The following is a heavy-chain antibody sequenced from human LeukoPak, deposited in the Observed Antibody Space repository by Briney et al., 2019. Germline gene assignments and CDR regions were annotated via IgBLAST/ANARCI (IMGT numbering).Heavy chain of an antibody. CDR2: IKQDGSEK. D-gene: IGHD3-16*01. V-gene: IGHV3-7*01. J-gene: IGHJ4*02. CDR3: ARNRGISH. CDR1: GFTFSSYG. Sequence: GGSLRLSCAASGFTFSSYGMHWVRQAPGKGLEWVANIKQDGSEKYYVDSVKGRFTISRDNVKNSLFLQMDSLKGEDTAVYYCARNRGISHWGQGTLVTVSS.